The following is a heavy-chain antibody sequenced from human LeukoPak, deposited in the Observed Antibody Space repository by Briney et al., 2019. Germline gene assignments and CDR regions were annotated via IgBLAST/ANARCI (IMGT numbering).Heavy chain of an antibody. J-gene: IGHJ4*02. D-gene: IGHD3-10*01. CDR1: GFTFSRCW. CDR2: IHQDGSDK. V-gene: IGHV3-7*01. CDR3: ARQNYGSAPLRY. Sequence: PGGSLRLSCAASGFTFSRCWMSWVRQAPGKGLEWVANIHQDGSDKYYVDSVKGRVTISRDNAKNSLYLQMNSLRAEDTAAYYCARQNYGSAPLRYWGQGTLVTVSS.